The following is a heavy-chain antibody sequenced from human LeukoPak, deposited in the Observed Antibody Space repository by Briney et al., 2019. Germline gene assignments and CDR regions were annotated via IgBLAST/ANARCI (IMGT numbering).Heavy chain of an antibody. Sequence: GESLKISCKGSGYSFTSYWIGWVRQMPGKGLEWMGIIYPGDSDTRYSPSFQGQVTISADKSISTAYLQRSSLKASDTAMYYCARLGCSSTSCYQGSTDDYYYMDVWAKGPRSPSP. D-gene: IGHD2-2*01. CDR3: ARLGCSSTSCYQGSTDDYYYMDV. CDR2: IYPGDSDT. V-gene: IGHV5-51*01. J-gene: IGHJ6*03. CDR1: GYSFTSYW.